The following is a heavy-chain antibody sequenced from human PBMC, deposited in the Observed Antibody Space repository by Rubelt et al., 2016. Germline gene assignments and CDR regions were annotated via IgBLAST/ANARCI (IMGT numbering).Heavy chain of an antibody. J-gene: IGHJ4*02. V-gene: IGHV3-66*01. CDR1: SSNY. Sequence: SSNYMSWVRQAPGKGLEWVSVIYSGGSTYYADSVKGRFTISRDNSKNTLYLQMNSLRAEDTAVYYCARWSSSLGYFDYWGQGTLVTVSS. CDR2: IYSGGST. D-gene: IGHD6-6*01. CDR3: ARWSSSLGYFDY.